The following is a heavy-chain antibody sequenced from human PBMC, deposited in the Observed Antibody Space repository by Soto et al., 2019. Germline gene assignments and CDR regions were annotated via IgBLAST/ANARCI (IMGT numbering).Heavy chain of an antibody. CDR3: ASPTTPLYYYYGMDV. CDR1: GGTFSSYA. D-gene: IGHD1-7*01. CDR2: IIPIFGTA. V-gene: IGHV1-69*12. J-gene: IGHJ6*02. Sequence: QVQLGQCGAEVKKPGSSVKVSCKASGGTFSSYAISWVRQAPGQGLEWMGGIIPIFGTANYAQKFQGRGTITADEATSTAYMELSSLRSEYTAVDYYASPTTPLYYYYGMDVWGQGTTVTVSS.